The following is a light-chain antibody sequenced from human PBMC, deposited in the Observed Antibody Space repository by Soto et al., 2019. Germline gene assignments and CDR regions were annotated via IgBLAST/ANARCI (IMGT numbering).Light chain of an antibody. CDR2: GAS. V-gene: IGKV3-20*01. Sequence: EIMLTQSPGTLSLSPGERVTLSCRASQTDTSNYLAWYQQRPGQAPRLLIYGASSRATGVPERFSGGGSGTDFTLTISRLEPEDCAFYFCQQYGNTPWTFGQGATVEIK. CDR3: QQYGNTPWT. CDR1: QTDTSNY. J-gene: IGKJ1*01.